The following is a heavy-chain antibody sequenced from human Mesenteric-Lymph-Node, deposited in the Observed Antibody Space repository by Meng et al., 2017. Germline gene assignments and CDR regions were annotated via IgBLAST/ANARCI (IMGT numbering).Heavy chain of an antibody. CDR2: VHADGTT. V-gene: IGHV4-61*02. CDR1: GASVKSDGLY. J-gene: IGHJ4*02. CDR3: ARGQSNFDY. Sequence: SETLSLTCTVSGASVKSDGLYWSWIRQPAGKGLEWIGRVHADGTTMYKTSLQGRVTISVDTSKNQFSLRLKSVSAADTAVYYCARGQSNFDYWGQGTLVTVSS.